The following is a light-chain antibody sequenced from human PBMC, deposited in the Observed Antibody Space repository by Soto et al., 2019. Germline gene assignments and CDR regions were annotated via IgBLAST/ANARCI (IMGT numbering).Light chain of an antibody. Sequence: QSALTQPASVSGSPGQSITISCTGTISDVGDYNYVSWYQHHPGKAPKLMIYDVSTRPSGVSNRFSGSKSGNTASLTISGLQTEDEADYYCSSYTSTSTLAVFGGGTKLTVL. V-gene: IGLV2-14*03. J-gene: IGLJ2*01. CDR1: ISDVGDYNY. CDR3: SSYTSTSTLAV. CDR2: DVS.